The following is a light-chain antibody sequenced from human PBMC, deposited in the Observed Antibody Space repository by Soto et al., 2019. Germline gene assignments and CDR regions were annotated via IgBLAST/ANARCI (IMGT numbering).Light chain of an antibody. V-gene: IGLV2-11*01. J-gene: IGLJ3*02. Sequence: QSALTQPRSVSGSPGQSVTISCTGTSSDVGGYNYVSWYQQHPGRAPRVMIYDVQTRPSGVPDRFSGSKSGNTASLTISGLQAEDEADYYCCSYAGSGTWVFGGGTKLTVL. CDR2: DVQ. CDR1: SSDVGGYNY. CDR3: CSYAGSGTWV.